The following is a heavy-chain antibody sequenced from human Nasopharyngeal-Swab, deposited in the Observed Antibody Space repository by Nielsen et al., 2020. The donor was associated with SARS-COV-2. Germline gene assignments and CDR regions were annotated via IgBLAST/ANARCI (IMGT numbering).Heavy chain of an antibody. CDR2: ISNDGSNK. V-gene: IGHV3-30*18. J-gene: IGHJ6*02. Sequence: GESLKISCAASGFTFSTYAMHWVRQAPGKGLEWATLISNDGSNKYYGDSVKGRFTISRDNSRNTLFLQMNSLRPEDTAVYYCAKAQGIRYGLDVWGHGTTVTVSS. CDR1: GFTFSTYA. CDR3: AKAQGIRYGLDV.